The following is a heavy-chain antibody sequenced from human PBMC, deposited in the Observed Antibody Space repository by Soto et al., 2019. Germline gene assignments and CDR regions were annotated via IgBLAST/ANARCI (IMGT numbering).Heavy chain of an antibody. CDR1: GYTFTSYG. Sequence: ASVKVSCKASGYTFTSYGISWVRQARGQGLEWMGWISAYNGNTNYAQKLQGRVTMTTDTSTSTAYMELRSLRSDDTAVYYCASSYYDSSGYYYDYYGMDVWGQGTTVTVSS. CDR2: ISAYNGNT. D-gene: IGHD3-22*01. CDR3: ASSYYDSSGYYYDYYGMDV. J-gene: IGHJ6*02. V-gene: IGHV1-18*01.